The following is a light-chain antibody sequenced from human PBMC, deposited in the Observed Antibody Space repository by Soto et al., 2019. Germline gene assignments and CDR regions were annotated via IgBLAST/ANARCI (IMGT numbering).Light chain of an antibody. J-gene: IGKJ2*03. V-gene: IGKV3-20*01. CDR3: QQYGNSPRYS. CDR1: QSVSSNY. Sequence: EIVLTQSPGTLSLSLGERATLSCRASQSVSSNYLAWYQQKPGQAPRLLIYATSTRATGIPDRFSGSGSGTDFTLTISRLEPEDFAVYYCQQYGNSPRYSFGQGIKLEI. CDR2: ATS.